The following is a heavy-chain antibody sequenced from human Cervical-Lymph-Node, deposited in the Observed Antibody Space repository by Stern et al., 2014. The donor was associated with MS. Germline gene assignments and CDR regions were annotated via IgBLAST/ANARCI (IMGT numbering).Heavy chain of an antibody. Sequence: EVQLVESGGGLIQPGGSLRISCAASGFTVSSYYMSWVRQAPGKGMEWVSVMYSGGLTYYADSVKGRFTISRDISKNTLFLQMTSLRVEDTAIYYWAKSERGWGGGQDFWGQGTLVTVSS. CDR2: MYSGGLT. CDR3: AKSERGWGGGQDF. J-gene: IGHJ4*02. CDR1: GFTVSSYY. V-gene: IGHV3-53*01. D-gene: IGHD3-16*01.